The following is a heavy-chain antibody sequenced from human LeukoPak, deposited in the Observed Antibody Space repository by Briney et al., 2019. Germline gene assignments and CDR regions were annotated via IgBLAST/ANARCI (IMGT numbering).Heavy chain of an antibody. CDR3: ARGRVAHLYYYYYMDV. CDR2: IYYSGST. CDR1: GGSISSYY. Sequence: SETLSLTCTVSGGSISSYYWSWIRQPPGKGLEWIGYIYYSGSTNYNPSLKSRVTISVDTSKNQFSLKLSSVTAADTAVYYCARGRVAHLYYYYYMDVWGKGTTVTVSS. V-gene: IGHV4-59*01. J-gene: IGHJ6*03. D-gene: IGHD5-12*01.